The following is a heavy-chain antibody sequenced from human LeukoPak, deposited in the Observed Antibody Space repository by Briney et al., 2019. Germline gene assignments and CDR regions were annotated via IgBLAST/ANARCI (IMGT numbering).Heavy chain of an antibody. J-gene: IGHJ3*02. CDR1: GYTFTGYY. Sequence: ASVKVSCKASGYTFTGYYMHWVRQAPGQGLEWMGWINPNSGGTNYAQKFQGWVTMTRDTSISTAYMELSRLRSDDTAVYCCALSYQLLSLRAFDIWGQGTMVTVSS. CDR3: ALSYQLLSLRAFDI. D-gene: IGHD2-2*01. V-gene: IGHV1-2*04. CDR2: INPNSGGT.